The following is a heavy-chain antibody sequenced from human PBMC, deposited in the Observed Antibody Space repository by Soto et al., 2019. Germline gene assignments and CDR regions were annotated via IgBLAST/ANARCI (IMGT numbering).Heavy chain of an antibody. CDR2: IFPGDSDT. D-gene: IGHD6-6*01. J-gene: IGHJ4*02. CDR1: GYMFTNQW. CDR3: ARRVSAHPFFDF. V-gene: IGHV5-51*01. Sequence: WESRKISCDGSGYMFTNQWIAWVRQTPGKGLEWMVIIFPGDSDTRYSPSFQGQVSISADKSINTAYLQWNSLKASDTAIYYCARRVSAHPFFDFWGKGPPVTVSS.